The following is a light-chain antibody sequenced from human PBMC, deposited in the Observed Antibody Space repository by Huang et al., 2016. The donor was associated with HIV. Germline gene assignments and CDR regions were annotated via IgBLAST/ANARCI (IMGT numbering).Light chain of an antibody. J-gene: IGKJ3*01. Sequence: DIQMTQSPSFLSASVGDIVTLNCRASQRIDWFFNCYRQKAGEAPKLLISATSSLQSGVPSRFSGRGSGTVFTLTISSLQPEDFATYCCQQSYSAPFTFGPGTRVDI. CDR1: QRIDWF. CDR3: QQSYSAPFT. CDR2: ATS. V-gene: IGKV1-39*01.